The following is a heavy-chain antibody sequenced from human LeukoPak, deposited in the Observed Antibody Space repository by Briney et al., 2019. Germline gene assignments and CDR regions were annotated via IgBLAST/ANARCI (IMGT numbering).Heavy chain of an antibody. Sequence: PGGSLRLSCAASGFTFSSYAMSWVRQAPGKGLEWVSAISGSGGSTYYADSVKGRFTISRDNSKNTLYLQMNSLRAEDTAVYYCAVSAMVTLGGDAFDIWGQGQWSPSLQ. D-gene: IGHD5-18*01. V-gene: IGHV3-23*01. J-gene: IGHJ3*02. CDR2: ISGSGGST. CDR3: AVSAMVTLGGDAFDI. CDR1: GFTFSSYA.